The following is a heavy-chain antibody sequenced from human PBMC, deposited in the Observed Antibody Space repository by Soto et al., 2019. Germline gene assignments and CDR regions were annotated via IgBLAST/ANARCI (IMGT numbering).Heavy chain of an antibody. J-gene: IGHJ6*02. Sequence: SVKVSCKASGGSFSSYAISWVRQAPGQGLEWMGGIIPIFGTPSYAQKFQGRVTITADESTSTAYMELSSLRSEDTAVYYCAAGGRNYYCGMDVWGQGTTVTVSS. CDR3: AAGGRNYYCGMDV. CDR1: GGSFSSYA. CDR2: IIPIFGTP. V-gene: IGHV1-69*13.